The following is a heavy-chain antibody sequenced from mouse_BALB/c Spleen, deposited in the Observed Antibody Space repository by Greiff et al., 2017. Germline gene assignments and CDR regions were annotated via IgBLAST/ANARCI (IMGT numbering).Heavy chain of an antibody. CDR3: ARATVAMDY. CDR1: GFTFSSYT. J-gene: IGHJ4*01. D-gene: IGHD1-1*01. V-gene: IGHV5-12-2*01. CDR2: ISNGGGST. Sequence: EVKLMESGGGLVQPGGSLKLSCAASGFTFSSYTMSWVRQTPEKRLEWVAYISNGGGSTYYPDTVKGRFTISRDNAKNTLYLQMSSLKSEDTAMYYCARATVAMDYWGQGTSVTVSS.